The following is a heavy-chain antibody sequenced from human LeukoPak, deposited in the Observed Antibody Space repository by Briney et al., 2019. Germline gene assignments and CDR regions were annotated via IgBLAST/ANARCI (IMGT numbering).Heavy chain of an antibody. CDR1: GYSFTSSW. J-gene: IGHJ4*02. V-gene: IGHV5-51*01. CDR2: IYPGDSDT. CDR3: ARHMLGYSSGSVQGFDY. D-gene: IGHD6-19*01. Sequence: PGESLKISCKDSGYSFTSSWIGWVRQIPGKGLEWMGIIYPGDSDTRYGPSFQGQVTISADKSISTAYLQWSSLKASDTAMYYCARHMLGYSSGSVQGFDYWGQGTLVTVSS.